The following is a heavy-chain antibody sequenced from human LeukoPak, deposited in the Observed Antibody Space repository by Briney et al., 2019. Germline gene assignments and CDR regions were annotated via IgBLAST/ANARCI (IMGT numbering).Heavy chain of an antibody. CDR2: IWSDGSNK. CDR3: AKSLGATRGYFEH. J-gene: IGHJ4*02. D-gene: IGHD1-26*01. CDR1: GFTFSTYG. V-gene: IGHV3-30*02. Sequence: SGGSLRLSCAASGFTFSTYGMHWVRQAPGKGLEWVAFIWSDGSNKYYADSVKGQYTISRDNSKNTLYLQMNSLRPEDTAVYYCAKSLGATRGYFEHWGQGTLVTVSS.